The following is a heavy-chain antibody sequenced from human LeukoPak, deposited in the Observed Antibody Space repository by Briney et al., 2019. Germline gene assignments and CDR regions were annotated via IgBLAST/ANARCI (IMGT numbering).Heavy chain of an antibody. CDR3: ARIAAAGPFAY. CDR2: VYYGGSPTY. J-gene: IGHJ4*02. V-gene: IGHV4-59*08. Sequence: SETLSLTCSVSGGSIISSYWSWIRQPPGKGLEWIGYVYYGGSPTYNYNPSLKSRVTIAVDTSKNQLSLRLSSVTAAETAVYFCARIAAAGPFAYWGQGALVTVSS. CDR1: GGSIISSY. D-gene: IGHD6-13*01.